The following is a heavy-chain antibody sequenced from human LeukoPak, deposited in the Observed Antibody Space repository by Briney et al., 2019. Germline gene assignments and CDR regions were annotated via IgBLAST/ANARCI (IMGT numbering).Heavy chain of an antibody. CDR1: GYTFNIYG. V-gene: IGHV1-18*01. CDR2: ISAYNGNT. J-gene: IGHJ5*02. D-gene: IGHD6-19*01. Sequence: ASVKVSCKASGYTFNIYGITWVRQAPGQGLEWMGWISAYNGNTNYAQKLQGRVTMTTDTSTSTAYMELRSLRSDDTAVYYCARATVAGTRYNWFDPWGQGTLVTVSS. CDR3: ARATVAGTRYNWFDP.